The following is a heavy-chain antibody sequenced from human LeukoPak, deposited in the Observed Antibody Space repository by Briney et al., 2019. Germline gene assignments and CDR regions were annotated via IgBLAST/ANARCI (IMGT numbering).Heavy chain of an antibody. Sequence: GGSLRLSCAASGFTFSSYGMHWVRQAPGKGLEWVAVISFDGRNKYYADSVKGQFTISRDNSKNTLYLQMDSLRVKDTAVYHCAKEQWLVPASWGQGILVTVSS. CDR1: GFTFSSYG. CDR3: AKEQWLVPAS. J-gene: IGHJ4*02. D-gene: IGHD6-19*01. V-gene: IGHV3-30*18. CDR2: ISFDGRNK.